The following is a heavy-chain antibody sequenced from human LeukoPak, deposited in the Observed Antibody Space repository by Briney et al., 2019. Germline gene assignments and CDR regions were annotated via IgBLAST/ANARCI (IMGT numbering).Heavy chain of an antibody. CDR1: GGSISSFSYY. D-gene: IGHD3-10*01. CDR2: ISSSEST. V-gene: IGHV4-39*01. Sequence: SETLSLTCTVSGGSISSFSYYWEWVRQPPGLGLERIGGISSSESTYYNPSLKSRTTMSVDTSKNQFSLRLNSLTAADTAVYYCARRYYGSLSYPAYFDYWGQGTLVTVSS. CDR3: ARRYYGSLSYPAYFDY. J-gene: IGHJ4*02.